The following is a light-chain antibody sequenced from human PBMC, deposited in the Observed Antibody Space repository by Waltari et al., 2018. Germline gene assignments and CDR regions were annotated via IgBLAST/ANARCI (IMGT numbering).Light chain of an antibody. CDR1: QFIRSD. J-gene: IGKJ1*01. V-gene: IGKV1-6*01. CDR3: LQDYDYPRT. Sequence: AIQVTQSPSSLSASVGDRVTMTCRASQFIRSDLGWYQHKPGKAPKLLIYDASTLHNARRPRFSGNGSGTDFTLTISSLEPEDFATYYCLQDYDYPRTFGQGTKVEIK. CDR2: DAS.